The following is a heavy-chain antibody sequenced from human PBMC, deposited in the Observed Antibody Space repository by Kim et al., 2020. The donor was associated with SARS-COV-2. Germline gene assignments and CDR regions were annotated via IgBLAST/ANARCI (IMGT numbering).Heavy chain of an antibody. CDR3: ARDLGWRADSSGYGVDY. D-gene: IGHD3-22*01. CDR1: GYTFTGYY. Sequence: ASVKVSCKASGYTFTGYYMHWVRQAPGQGLEWMGWINPNSGGTNYAQKFQGRVTMTRDTSISTAYMELSRLRSDDTAVYYCARDLGWRADSSGYGVDYWGQGTLVTVSS. CDR2: INPNSGGT. J-gene: IGHJ4*02. V-gene: IGHV1-2*02.